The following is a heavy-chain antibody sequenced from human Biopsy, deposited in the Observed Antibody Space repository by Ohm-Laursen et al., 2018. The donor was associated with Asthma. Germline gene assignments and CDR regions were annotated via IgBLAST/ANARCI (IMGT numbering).Heavy chain of an antibody. Sequence: TLSLTCSVSGGSISSGGYSWSWIRQPPGKGLEWIGYIYHSGSTYYNPSLKSRVTISVDRSKNQFSLKLSSVTAADTAVYYCARVKDGYNFDYWGQGTLVTVFS. J-gene: IGHJ4*02. D-gene: IGHD5-24*01. V-gene: IGHV4-30-2*01. CDR2: IYHSGST. CDR1: GGSISSGGYS. CDR3: ARVKDGYNFDY.